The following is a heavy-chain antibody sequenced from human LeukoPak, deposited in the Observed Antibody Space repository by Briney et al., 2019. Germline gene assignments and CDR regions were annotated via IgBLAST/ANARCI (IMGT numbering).Heavy chain of an antibody. V-gene: IGHV4-4*02. CDR1: GGSITSTNW. CDR2: VSLSGLT. J-gene: IGHJ4*02. CDR3: SRENGAFSPFGY. D-gene: IGHD2-8*01. Sequence: SETLSLTCGVSGGSITSTNWWRWVRQPPGQGLEWIGEVSLSGLTNYNPSLSSRIIMALDTSKNHLSLHLTSVTAADTAVYYCSRENGAFSPFGYWGQGYLVTVLS.